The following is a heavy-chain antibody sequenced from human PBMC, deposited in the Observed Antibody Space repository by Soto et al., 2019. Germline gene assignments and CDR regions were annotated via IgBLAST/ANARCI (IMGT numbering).Heavy chain of an antibody. Sequence: QVQLVQSGAEVKKPGSSVKVSCKASGGTFSSYAISWVRQAPGQGLEWMGGIIPIFGTANYAQKFQGRVTITADESTSTAYMVLGSLRSEDTAVYYCAREPVAGTRGRGDWFDPCGEGTLVTVSS. J-gene: IGHJ5*02. V-gene: IGHV1-69*01. CDR2: IIPIFGTA. CDR1: GGTFSSYA. D-gene: IGHD6-19*01. CDR3: AREPVAGTRGRGDWFDP.